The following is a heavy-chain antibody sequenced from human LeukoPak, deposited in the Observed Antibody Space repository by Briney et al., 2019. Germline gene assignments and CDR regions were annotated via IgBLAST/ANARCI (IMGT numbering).Heavy chain of an antibody. D-gene: IGHD3-10*01. CDR2: IYPLDSDT. Sequence: GDSLKISCKGSGYSFTNTWIGWVRLVPGKGLEWMGTIYPLDSDTRYSPSFQGQVTISADKSITTAYLQWSSLRASDTAMYYCATVNGSHWFFDYWGQGTLVTVSS. CDR1: GYSFTNTW. V-gene: IGHV5-51*01. CDR3: ATVNGSHWFFDY. J-gene: IGHJ4*02.